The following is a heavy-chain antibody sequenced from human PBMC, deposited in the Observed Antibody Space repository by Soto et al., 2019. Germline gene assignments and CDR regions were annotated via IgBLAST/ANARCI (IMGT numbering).Heavy chain of an antibody. CDR3: ARDRSGWYLGDFDY. Sequence: ASVKVSCKASGYTFTSYYMHWVRQAPGQGLEWMGMINPNGGSTSYAQKFQGRVTMTRDTSTSTAYMELRSLRSDDTAVYYCARDRSGWYLGDFDYWGQGTLVTVSS. D-gene: IGHD6-19*01. V-gene: IGHV1-46*01. CDR1: GYTFTSYY. CDR2: INPNGGST. J-gene: IGHJ4*02.